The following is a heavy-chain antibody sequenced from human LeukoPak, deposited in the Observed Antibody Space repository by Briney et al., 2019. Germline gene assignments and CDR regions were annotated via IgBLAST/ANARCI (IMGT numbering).Heavy chain of an antibody. Sequence: SEALSPTCTVSGGSISSYYWSWIRQPPGKGLEWIGYIYYSGNTYYNPSLKSRVTISVDTPKNQFSLKVNSVTAADTAVYYCARTKPLDPFDFWGQGTLVTVSS. J-gene: IGHJ3*01. CDR3: ARTKPLDPFDF. CDR2: IYYSGNT. V-gene: IGHV4-59*01. CDR1: GGSISSYY.